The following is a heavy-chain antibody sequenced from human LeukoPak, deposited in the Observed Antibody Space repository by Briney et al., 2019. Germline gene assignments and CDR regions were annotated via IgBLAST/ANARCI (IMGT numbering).Heavy chain of an antibody. V-gene: IGHV3-11*01. CDR3: ARDGRYSSSWYPDDAFDI. Sequence: GGSLRLSCAASGFTFSDYYMSWIRQAPGKGLEWVSYISSSGSTIYYADSVKGRFTISRDNAKNSLYLQMNSLRAEDTAVYYCARDGRYSSSWYPDDAFDIWGQGTMVTVSS. J-gene: IGHJ3*02. CDR1: GFTFSDYY. CDR2: ISSSGSTI. D-gene: IGHD6-13*01.